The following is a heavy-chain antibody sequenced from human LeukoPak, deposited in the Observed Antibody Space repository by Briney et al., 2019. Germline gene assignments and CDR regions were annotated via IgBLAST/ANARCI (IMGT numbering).Heavy chain of an antibody. D-gene: IGHD3-22*01. J-gene: IGHJ2*01. CDR2: IRYDGSNK. Sequence: GGSLRLSCAASGFTFSSYGMHWVRQAPGKGLEWVAFIRYDGSNKNYADSVKGRFTISRDNSKNTLYLQMNSLRAEDTAVYYCAKGYYDSSTNWYFDLWGRGTLVTVSS. CDR1: GFTFSSYG. CDR3: AKGYYDSSTNWYFDL. V-gene: IGHV3-30*02.